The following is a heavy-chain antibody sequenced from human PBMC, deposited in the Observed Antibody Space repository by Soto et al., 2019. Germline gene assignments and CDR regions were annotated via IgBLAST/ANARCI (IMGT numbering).Heavy chain of an antibody. J-gene: IGHJ4*02. Sequence: SETLSLPCTVSGGSISSSSYYWGWIRQPPGKGLEWIGSIYYSGSTYYNPSLKSRVTISVDTSKNQFSLKLSSVTAADTAVYYCARQATMVRGVIIDYWGQGTLVTVSS. CDR1: GGSISSSSYY. CDR2: IYYSGST. V-gene: IGHV4-39*01. D-gene: IGHD3-10*01. CDR3: ARQATMVRGVIIDY.